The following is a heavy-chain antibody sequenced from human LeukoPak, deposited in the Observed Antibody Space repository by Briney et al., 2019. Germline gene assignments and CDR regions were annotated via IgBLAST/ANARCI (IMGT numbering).Heavy chain of an antibody. Sequence: GGSLRLSCAASGFSFSIYAMSWVRQAPGKGLEWVSAISGSGGSTYYADSVKGRFTISRDNSKTTLWLQMNSLRAEDTAVYYCAKATYYDIWAHDYWGQGTLVTVSS. V-gene: IGHV3-23*01. CDR3: AKATYYDIWAHDY. CDR2: ISGSGGST. J-gene: IGHJ4*02. D-gene: IGHD3-9*01. CDR1: GFSFSIYA.